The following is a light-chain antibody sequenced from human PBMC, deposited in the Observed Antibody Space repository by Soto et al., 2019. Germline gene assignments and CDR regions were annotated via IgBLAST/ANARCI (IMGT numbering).Light chain of an antibody. CDR3: QQYGRSPIFT. V-gene: IGKV3-20*01. CDR2: GAT. Sequence: EIVLTQSPGTLSLSPGERATLSCRASQSVSSNYLAWYQQKPGQAPRLLIYGATNRATGIPGRFSGSVSRADFTLTISRLEPEDFALYYCQQYGRSPIFTFGPGTKVDI. CDR1: QSVSSNY. J-gene: IGKJ3*01.